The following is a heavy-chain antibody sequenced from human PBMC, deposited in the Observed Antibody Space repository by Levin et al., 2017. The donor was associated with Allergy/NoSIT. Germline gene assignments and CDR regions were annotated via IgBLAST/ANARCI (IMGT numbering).Heavy chain of an antibody. V-gene: IGHV3-23*01. CDR2: ISGSGGST. J-gene: IGHJ4*02. CDR3: ATYYYDSSGYYGH. Sequence: GGSLRLSCAASGFTFSSYAMSWVRQAPGKGLEWVSAISGSGGSTYYADSVKGRFTISRDNSKNTLYLQMNSLRAEDTAVYYCATYYYDSSGYYGHWGQGTLVTVSS. D-gene: IGHD3-22*01. CDR1: GFTFSSYA.